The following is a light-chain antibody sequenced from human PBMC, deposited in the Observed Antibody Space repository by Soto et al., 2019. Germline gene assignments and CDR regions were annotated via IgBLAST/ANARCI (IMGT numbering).Light chain of an antibody. J-gene: IGKJ1*01. V-gene: IGKV2-28*01. CDR2: LGS. CDR1: QSLLHSNGYNY. CDR3: MQPLQSPRT. Sequence: DIVLTQSPLSLPVTPGEPASISCRSSQSLLHSNGYNYLDWYLQKPGQSPQLLIYLGSNRSSGVPDRFSGSESGTDLTLKISRVEAEDVGVYYCMQPLQSPRTFGQGTKVEFK.